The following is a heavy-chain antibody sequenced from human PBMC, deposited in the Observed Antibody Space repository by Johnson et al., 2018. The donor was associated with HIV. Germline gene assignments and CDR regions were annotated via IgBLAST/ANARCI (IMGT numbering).Heavy chain of an antibody. D-gene: IGHD3-22*01. Sequence: VQLVESGGGLVKPGGSLRLSCAASGFTFSNAWMTWVRQAPGKGLEWVGRIKSKIDGGTTDYASPVQGRFSISRDDAKNTLYLQMNSLRTEDTAMYYCAKGHSSGYPKDAFDIWGRGTIVTVSS. V-gene: IGHV3-15*01. CDR1: GFTFSNAW. CDR3: AKGHSSGYPKDAFDI. J-gene: IGHJ3*02. CDR2: IKSKIDGGTT.